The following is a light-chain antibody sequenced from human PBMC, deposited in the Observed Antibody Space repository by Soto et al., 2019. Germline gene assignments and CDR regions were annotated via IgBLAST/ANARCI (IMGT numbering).Light chain of an antibody. Sequence: EIVLTQSPGTLSLPPGERANHSSMASQSVSNNYLAGYQHKPGQAPRLLIYGASNRATGIPDRFSGSGSGTDFTLTISRLEPEDFAVYYWQQYGSSGTFGQGTKVDIK. J-gene: IGKJ1*01. CDR1: QSVSNNY. CDR3: QQYGSSGT. CDR2: GAS. V-gene: IGKV3-20*01.